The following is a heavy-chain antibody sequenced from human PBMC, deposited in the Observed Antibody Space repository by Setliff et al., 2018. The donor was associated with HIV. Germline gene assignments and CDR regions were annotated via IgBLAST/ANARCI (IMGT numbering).Heavy chain of an antibody. Sequence: GASVKVSCKSSGYTFTAHHIHWVRQAPGQGPEWMGWIIPKSGETSYAEKFRGRVTMTRDTSLSTAYMELSWLTSDDTAVYYCARVVDRDYDFWSAYEYCGQGTMVTVSS. CDR1: GYTFTAHH. CDR3: ARVVDRDYDFWSAYEY. V-gene: IGHV1-2*02. D-gene: IGHD3-3*01. CDR2: IIPKSGET. J-gene: IGHJ4*02.